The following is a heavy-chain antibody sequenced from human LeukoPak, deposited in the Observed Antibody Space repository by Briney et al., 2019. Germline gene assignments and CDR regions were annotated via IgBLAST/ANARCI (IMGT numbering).Heavy chain of an antibody. V-gene: IGHV3-49*04. CDR2: IRSKAYGGTT. Sequence: GGSLRLSCTASGFTFGDYAMSWVRQAPGKGLEWVGFIRSKAYGGTTEYAASVKGRFTISRDDSKSIAYLQMNSLKTEDTAVYYCTRDIWVAVAGYYFDYWGQGTLVTVSS. CDR3: TRDIWVAVAGYYFDY. D-gene: IGHD6-19*01. J-gene: IGHJ4*02. CDR1: GFTFGDYA.